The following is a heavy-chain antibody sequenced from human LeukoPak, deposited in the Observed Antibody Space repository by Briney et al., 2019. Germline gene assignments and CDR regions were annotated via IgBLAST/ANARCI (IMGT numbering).Heavy chain of an antibody. CDR1: GFSVSSNY. V-gene: IGHV3-53*01. D-gene: IGHD2/OR15-2a*01. J-gene: IGHJ5*02. Sequence: SGGSLRLSCAASGFSVSSNYMTWVRQAPGKGLEWVSIIYSGGSTYYADSVKGRFTISRDNSKNTLYLQMNSLRSEDTAVYYCARDRLFSMGWFDPWGQGTLVTVSS. CDR2: IYSGGST. CDR3: ARDRLFSMGWFDP.